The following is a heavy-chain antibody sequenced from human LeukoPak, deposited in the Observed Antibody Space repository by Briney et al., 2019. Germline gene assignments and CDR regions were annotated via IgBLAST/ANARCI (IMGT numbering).Heavy chain of an antibody. D-gene: IGHD4-17*01. J-gene: IGHJ4*02. Sequence: GRSLRLSCAASGFTFSSYGMHWVRQAPGKGLEWVAVISYDGSNKYYADSVKGRFTISRDNSKNTLYLQMNSLRAEDTAVYYCAKESADYGVDHYFDYWGQGTLVTVSS. V-gene: IGHV3-30*18. CDR3: AKESADYGVDHYFDY. CDR2: ISYDGSNK. CDR1: GFTFSSYG.